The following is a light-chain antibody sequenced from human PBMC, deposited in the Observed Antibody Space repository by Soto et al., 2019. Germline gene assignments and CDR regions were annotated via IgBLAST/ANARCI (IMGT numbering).Light chain of an antibody. CDR1: SSNIGSNP. CDR3: AAWDDSLNGVV. Sequence: QSVLTQPPSASGAPGQRVTISCSGSSSNIGSNPGNWYQQLPGTTPKHLIFRNSQRPSGVPDRFSGSKSGTSASLAISGLQAEDEADYYCAAWDDSLNGVVFGGGTKLTVL. V-gene: IGLV1-44*01. CDR2: RNS. J-gene: IGLJ2*01.